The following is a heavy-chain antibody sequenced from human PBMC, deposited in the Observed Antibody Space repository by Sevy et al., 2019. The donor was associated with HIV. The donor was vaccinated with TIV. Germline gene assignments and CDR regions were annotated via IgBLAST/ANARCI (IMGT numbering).Heavy chain of an antibody. CDR2: ISSGSGLI. CDR3: AREKTILEGRYGMDV. D-gene: IGHD3-3*01. Sequence: GESLKISCATSGFTFSTYNMNWVRQAPGKGLEWVSSISSGSGLIFYADSVKGRFTISRDNAKNSLDLQMNSLRAEDAAVYYCAREKTILEGRYGMDVWGQGTTVTVSS. V-gene: IGHV3-21*01. CDR1: GFTFSTYN. J-gene: IGHJ6*02.